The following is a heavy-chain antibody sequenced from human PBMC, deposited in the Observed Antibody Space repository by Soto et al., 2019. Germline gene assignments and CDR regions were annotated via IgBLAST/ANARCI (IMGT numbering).Heavy chain of an antibody. CDR3: AKEVAEVGQGAFDI. V-gene: IGHV3-23*01. CDR2: ISGSDGRT. CDR1: GFTFSSYA. Sequence: EVQLLESGGGLVQPGGSLRLSCAASGFTFSSYAMSWVRQAPGKGLEWVSAISGSDGRTFDADSAKGRFTISRDNSKNTLYLQMNSLRVEDTAVYYCAKEVAEVGQGAFDIWGQGTMVTVSS. D-gene: IGHD1-26*01. J-gene: IGHJ3*02.